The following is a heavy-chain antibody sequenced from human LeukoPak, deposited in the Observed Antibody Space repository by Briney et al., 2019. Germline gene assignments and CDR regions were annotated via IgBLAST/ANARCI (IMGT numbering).Heavy chain of an antibody. D-gene: IGHD6-13*01. Sequence: SETLSLTCTVSGGSISSGGYYWSWIRQHPGKGLEWIGYIYYSGSTYYNPSLKSRVTISVDTSKNQFSLKLSSVTAADTAVYYCARVPPGYSSSWYSFFDYWGQGTLVTVSS. CDR3: ARVPPGYSSSWYSFFDY. J-gene: IGHJ4*02. CDR2: IYYSGST. CDR1: GGSISSGGYY. V-gene: IGHV4-31*03.